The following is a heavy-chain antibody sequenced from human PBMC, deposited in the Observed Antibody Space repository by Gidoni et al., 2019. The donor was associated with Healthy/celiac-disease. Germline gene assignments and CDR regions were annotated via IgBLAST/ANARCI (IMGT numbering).Heavy chain of an antibody. J-gene: IGHJ6*03. CDR1: GGTFSSYA. V-gene: IGHV1-69*01. D-gene: IGHD4-17*01. CDR3: ARDLARIKYGDYDTNYYYYYMDV. CDR2: IIAIFGTA. Sequence: QVQLVQSGAEVKKPGSSVKVSCKASGGTFSSYAISWVRQAPGQGLEWMGGIIAIFGTANYAQKFQGRVTITADESTSTAYMELSSLRSEDTAVYYCARDLARIKYGDYDTNYYYYYMDVWGKGTTVTVSS.